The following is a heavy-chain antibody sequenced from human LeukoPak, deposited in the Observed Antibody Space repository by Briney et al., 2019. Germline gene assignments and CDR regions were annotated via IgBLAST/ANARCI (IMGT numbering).Heavy chain of an antibody. V-gene: IGHV3-9*01. Sequence: GRSLRLSCAASGFTFDDYAMHWVRQAPGKGLEWVSGISWNSGSIGYADSVKGRLTISRDNAKNSLYLKMNSLRAEDTALYYCAKDTAMVAGNAFDIWGQGTMVTVSS. J-gene: IGHJ3*02. D-gene: IGHD5-18*01. CDR2: ISWNSGSI. CDR3: AKDTAMVAGNAFDI. CDR1: GFTFDDYA.